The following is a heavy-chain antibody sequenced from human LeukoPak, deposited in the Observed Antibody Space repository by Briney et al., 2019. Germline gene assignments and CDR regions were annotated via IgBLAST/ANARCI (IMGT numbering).Heavy chain of an antibody. CDR2: INQDGTEK. Sequence: PGGSLRLSCAGSGFTLGTFWMSWVRQAPGKGLEWVANINQDGTEKHYVDSVRGRFTISRDNAKNSLYLQMNSLRAEDTAFYYCARPRWLQFGPHDSWGQGSLVTVSS. V-gene: IGHV3-7*01. D-gene: IGHD5-24*01. CDR1: GFTLGTFW. J-gene: IGHJ4*02. CDR3: ARPRWLQFGPHDS.